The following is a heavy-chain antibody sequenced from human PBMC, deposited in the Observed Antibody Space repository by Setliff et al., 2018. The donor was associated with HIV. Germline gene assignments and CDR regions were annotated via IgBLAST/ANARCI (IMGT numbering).Heavy chain of an antibody. Sequence: SETLSLTCAVSGVSITSATYYWGWIRQPPGKGLEWIAIIHYNGRTYYDPSLKSRVTIFVDTSKTQFYLKLRSVTASDTAVYYCARYTSKVDWFDPWGQGTLVTVSS. CDR1: GVSITSATYY. J-gene: IGHJ5*02. CDR3: ARYTSKVDWFDP. V-gene: IGHV4-39*01. D-gene: IGHD2-2*02. CDR2: IHYNGRT.